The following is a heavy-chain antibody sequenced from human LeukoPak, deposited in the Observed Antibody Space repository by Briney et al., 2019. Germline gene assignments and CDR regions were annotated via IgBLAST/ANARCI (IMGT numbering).Heavy chain of an antibody. V-gene: IGHV3-74*01. CDR3: ASVTGPLDY. CDR1: GFTFSSYW. CDR2: TNSDGSST. Sequence: GGSLRLSCAASGFTFSSYWMHWVRQAPGKGLVWVSRTNSDGSSTSYADSVKGRFTISGDNAKNTLYLQMNSLRAEDMAVYYCASVTGPLDYWGQGTLVTVSS. J-gene: IGHJ4*02. D-gene: IGHD2-21*02.